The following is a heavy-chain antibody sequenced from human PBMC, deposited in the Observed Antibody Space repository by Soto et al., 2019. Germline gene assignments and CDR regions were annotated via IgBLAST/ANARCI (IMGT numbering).Heavy chain of an antibody. V-gene: IGHV1-2*02. J-gene: IGHJ4*02. Sequence: ASVKVSCKASGYTFTGYYMHWVRQAPGQGLEWMGWINPNSGGTNYAQKFQGRVTMTRDTSISTAYMELSRLRSDDTAVYYCARVSIGFRYGIAALPDYWGQGTLVTV. CDR3: ARVSIGFRYGIAALPDY. D-gene: IGHD6-13*01. CDR2: INPNSGGT. CDR1: GYTFTGYY.